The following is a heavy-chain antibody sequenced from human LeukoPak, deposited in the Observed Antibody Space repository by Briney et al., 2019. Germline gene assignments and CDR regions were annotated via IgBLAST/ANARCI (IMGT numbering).Heavy chain of an antibody. V-gene: IGHV4-4*02. D-gene: IGHD3-9*01. CDR1: GGSISSSNW. CDR2: TYHSGST. J-gene: IGHJ4*02. Sequence: SETLSLTCAVSGGSISSSNWWSWVRRPPGKGLEWIGETYHSGSTNYNPSLKSRVTISGDKSKNQFSLKLSSVTAADTAVYFCARARNDILAGYYSFDYWGQGTLVTVSS. CDR3: ARARNDILAGYYSFDY.